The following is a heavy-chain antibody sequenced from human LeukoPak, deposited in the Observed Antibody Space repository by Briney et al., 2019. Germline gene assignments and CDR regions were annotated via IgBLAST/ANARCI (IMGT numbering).Heavy chain of an antibody. Sequence: GGSLRLSCTGSGFTFNSYSMNWVRQAPGKGLEWVSYISTSSSIIYYADSVKGRFTISRDNAKNSLYLQMNSLRAEDTAVYYCARDYDFWSGSLLDYWGQGTLVTVSS. D-gene: IGHD3-3*01. CDR3: ARDYDFWSGSLLDY. V-gene: IGHV3-48*04. CDR1: GFTFNSYS. CDR2: ISTSSSII. J-gene: IGHJ4*02.